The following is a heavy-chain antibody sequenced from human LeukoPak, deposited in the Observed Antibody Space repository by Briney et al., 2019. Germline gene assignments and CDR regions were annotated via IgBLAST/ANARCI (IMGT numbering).Heavy chain of an antibody. V-gene: IGHV1-69*13. CDR1: GGTFSSYA. D-gene: IGHD4-17*01. J-gene: IGHJ5*02. CDR3: ARGVYGDYSSPFDP. Sequence: SVKVSCTASGGTFSSYAISWVRQAPGQGLEWMGGVIPIFGTANYAQKFQGRVTITADESTSTAYMELSSLRSEDTAVYYCARGVYGDYSSPFDPWGQGTLVTVSS. CDR2: VIPIFGTA.